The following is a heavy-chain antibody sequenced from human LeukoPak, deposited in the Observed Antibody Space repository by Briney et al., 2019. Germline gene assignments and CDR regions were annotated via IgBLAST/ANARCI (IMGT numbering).Heavy chain of an antibody. D-gene: IGHD3-22*01. Sequence: TSETLSLTCTVSGGSISVSSYYWGWIRQPPGKGLEWIGTIYYSGSTYYNPSLKSRVTISVDTSKNQFSLNLSSVTAADTAVYYCARDLGQYYYDSCAYYFDYWSQGTLVTVSS. CDR2: IYYSGST. CDR1: GGSISVSSYY. V-gene: IGHV4-39*07. CDR3: ARDLGQYYYDSCAYYFDY. J-gene: IGHJ4*02.